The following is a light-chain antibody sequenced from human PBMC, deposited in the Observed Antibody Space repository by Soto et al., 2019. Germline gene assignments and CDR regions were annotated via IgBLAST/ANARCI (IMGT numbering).Light chain of an antibody. CDR2: GSS. J-gene: IGKJ1*01. V-gene: IGKV3-20*01. CDR3: QQYGSSAWT. Sequence: EIVLTQSPGTLSLSPGERATLSCRASQSVSSSYLAWYQQKPGQAPRLRIYGSSSRATGIPDRFSGSGSGTDFTLTISRLEPEDFAVYYCQQYGSSAWTFGHGTKVDLK. CDR1: QSVSSSY.